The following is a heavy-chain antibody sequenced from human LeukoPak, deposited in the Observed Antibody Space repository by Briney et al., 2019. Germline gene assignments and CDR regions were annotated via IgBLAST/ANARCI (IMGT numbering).Heavy chain of an antibody. Sequence: ASVKVSCKASGYTFTTHGIAWVRQAPGQGLEWMGWISAHNGNTNYAQSLQGRVTMTTDTSTNTAYMELRSLRSDDTAVYYCARDGYFDLWGRRTLVTVSS. V-gene: IGHV1-18*01. CDR3: ARDGYFDL. CDR2: ISAHNGNT. J-gene: IGHJ2*01. CDR1: GYTFTTHG.